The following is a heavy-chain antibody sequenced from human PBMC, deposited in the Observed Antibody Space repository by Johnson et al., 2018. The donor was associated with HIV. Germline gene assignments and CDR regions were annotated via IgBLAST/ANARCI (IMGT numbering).Heavy chain of an antibody. CDR1: GFTFSSFW. CDR2: IKQDGSRK. Sequence: EVQLVESGGGLVQPGGSLRLSCAASGFTFSSFWMTWVRQAPGKGLEWVANIKQDGSRKYYVYLVKGRLTIPSDNAKNSLYLQMNSLRAEDTAVYYCAREAGYYDSSGYSDAFDIWGQGTMVTVSS. J-gene: IGHJ3*02. D-gene: IGHD3-22*01. V-gene: IGHV3-7*01. CDR3: AREAGYYDSSGYSDAFDI.